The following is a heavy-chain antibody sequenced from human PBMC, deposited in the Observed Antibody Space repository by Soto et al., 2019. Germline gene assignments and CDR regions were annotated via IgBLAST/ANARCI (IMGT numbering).Heavy chain of an antibody. CDR2: IYRGGST. Sequence: EVQLVESGGGLVQPGGSLRLSCAASGFTVSTNYMSWVRQAPGKGLEWVSLIYRGGSTYEDSVKGRFTISRDNSKNTLYLQMNSLRAEDTAVYYCAKAGSGWQFFEYFHDWGQGTLVTVSS. CDR3: AKAGSGWQFFEYFHD. D-gene: IGHD6-19*01. J-gene: IGHJ1*01. V-gene: IGHV3-66*01. CDR1: GFTVSTNY.